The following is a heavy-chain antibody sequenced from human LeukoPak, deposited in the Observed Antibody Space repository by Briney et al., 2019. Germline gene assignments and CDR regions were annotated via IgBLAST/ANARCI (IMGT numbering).Heavy chain of an antibody. CDR1: GGTFSSYA. CDR3: ARASPYSSGWAPPYYYYYMDV. CDR2: IIPIFGTA. V-gene: IGHV1-69*06. J-gene: IGHJ6*03. Sequence: ASVKVSCKASGGTFSSYAISWVRQAPGQGLEWMGGIIPIFGTANYAQKFQGRVTITADKSTSTAYMELSSLRSEDTAVYYCARASPYSSGWAPPYYYYYMDVWGKGTTVTISS. D-gene: IGHD6-19*01.